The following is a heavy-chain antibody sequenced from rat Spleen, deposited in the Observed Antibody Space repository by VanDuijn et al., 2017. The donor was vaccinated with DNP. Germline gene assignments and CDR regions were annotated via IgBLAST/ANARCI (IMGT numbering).Heavy chain of an antibody. CDR3: ARREGMGAMDA. D-gene: IGHD1-11*01. CDR1: GFTFNNYD. J-gene: IGHJ4*01. Sequence: EVQVVESGGGLVQPGGSLKLSCTTSGFTFNNYDIAWVRQAPTQGLEWVASISPLGGSLFYRDSGKGRFTVSRDNAKSTLYLQMDSLRSEDTATYYCARREGMGAMDAWGQGTSVTVSS. V-gene: IGHV5-25*01. CDR2: ISPLGGSL.